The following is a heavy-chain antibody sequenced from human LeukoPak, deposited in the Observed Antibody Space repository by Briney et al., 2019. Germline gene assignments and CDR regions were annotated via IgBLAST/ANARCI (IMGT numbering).Heavy chain of an antibody. D-gene: IGHD3-22*01. CDR1: GFTFSSYA. CDR3: AGTYYYDSSGYLAFDY. Sequence: GGSLRLSCAASGFTFSSYAMSWVRQAPGKGLEWVSAISGSGGSTYYADSVKGRFTISRDNSKNTLYLQMNSLRAEDTAVYYCAGTYYYDSSGYLAFDYWGQGTLVAVSS. J-gene: IGHJ4*02. V-gene: IGHV3-23*01. CDR2: ISGSGGST.